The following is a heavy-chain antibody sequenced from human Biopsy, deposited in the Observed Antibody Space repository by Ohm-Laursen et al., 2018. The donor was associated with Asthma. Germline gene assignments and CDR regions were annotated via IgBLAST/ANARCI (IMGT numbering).Heavy chain of an antibody. CDR3: AKVRSDWVITESFDY. D-gene: IGHD3-22*01. CDR2: ISWNSATI. CDR1: GFKFVEYT. V-gene: IGHV3-9*01. J-gene: IGHJ4*02. Sequence: SLRLSCSASGFKFVEYTMHWVRQAPGKGLEWVSGISWNSATIGYAYSVEGRFTISRDNAKNSVFLHMDSLRPEDTAFYYCAKVRSDWVITESFDYWGQGVLVTVSS.